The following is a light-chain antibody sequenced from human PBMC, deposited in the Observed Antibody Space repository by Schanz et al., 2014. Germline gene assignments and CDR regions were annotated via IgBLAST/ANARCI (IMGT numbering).Light chain of an antibody. V-gene: IGLV2-8*01. CDR1: DVGGYNY. CDR3: SSYTSSDTWV. Sequence: QSVLTQPPSASGSPGQSVTISCTGTDVGGYNYVSWYQRHPGKAPKLLIYDVTKRPSGVPDRFSGSKSGNTASLTVSGLQAEDEADYYCSSYTSSDTWVFGGGTKLTVL. J-gene: IGLJ3*02. CDR2: DVT.